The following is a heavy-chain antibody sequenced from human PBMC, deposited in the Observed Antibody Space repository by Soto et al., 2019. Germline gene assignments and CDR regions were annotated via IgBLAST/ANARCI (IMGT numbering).Heavy chain of an antibody. J-gene: IGHJ4*02. CDR3: ARVGRHHYYGSVFDY. V-gene: IGHV1-69*02. D-gene: IGHD3-10*01. Sequence: ASVKVSCKASGGTFSSYTISWVRQAPGQGLEWMGRIIPILGIANYAQKFQGRVTITADKSTSTAYMELSSLRSEDTAVYYCARVGRHHYYGSVFDYCGQGTLVTVSS. CDR2: IIPILGIA. CDR1: GGTFSSYT.